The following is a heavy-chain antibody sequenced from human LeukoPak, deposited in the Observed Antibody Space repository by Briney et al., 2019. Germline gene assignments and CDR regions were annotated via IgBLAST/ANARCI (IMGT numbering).Heavy chain of an antibody. CDR3: TRRWYYDGSGYYDY. CDR1: GGSISSSSYY. D-gene: IGHD3-22*01. CDR2: IYYSGST. Sequence: SETLSLTCTVSGGSISSSSYYWGWIRQPPGKGLEWIGSIYYSGSTYYNPSLKGRVTISVDTSKNQFSLKLSSVTAADTAVYYCTRRWYYDGSGYYDYWGQGTLVTVSS. V-gene: IGHV4-39*01. J-gene: IGHJ4*02.